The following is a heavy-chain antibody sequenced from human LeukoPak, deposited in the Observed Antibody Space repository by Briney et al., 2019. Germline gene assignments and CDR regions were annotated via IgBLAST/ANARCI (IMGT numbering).Heavy chain of an antibody. V-gene: IGHV4-59*01. Sequence: SETLSLTCTVSGGSISSYXXXWIRQPPXXXXXXIGYIYYSGSTNYNPSLKSRVTISVDTSKNRFSLKLSSVTAADTAVYYCARDDGDWGGSDYWGQGTLVTVSS. CDR2: IYYSGST. D-gene: IGHD4-17*01. CDR1: GGSISSYX. J-gene: IGHJ4*02. CDR3: ARDDGDWGGSDY.